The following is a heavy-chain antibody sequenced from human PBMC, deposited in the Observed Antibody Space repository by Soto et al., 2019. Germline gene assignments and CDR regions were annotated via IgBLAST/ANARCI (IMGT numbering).Heavy chain of an antibody. J-gene: IGHJ3*02. CDR1: GDSMTTYS. CDR2: ISPTGTT. CDR3: AREQSGAADI. D-gene: IGHD7-27*01. Sequence: QVQLQESGPGVVEPSETLSLTCTVSGDSMTTYSWRWIRQSSEKGLEWIGRISPTGTTTSIPALKSRITLSVATSKNQFSLNLKFVTAADTAVYCCAREQSGAADIWGQGTVVTVS. V-gene: IGHV4-4*07.